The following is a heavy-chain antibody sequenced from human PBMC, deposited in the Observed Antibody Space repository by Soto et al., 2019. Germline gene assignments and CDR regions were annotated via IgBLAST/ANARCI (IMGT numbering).Heavy chain of an antibody. J-gene: IGHJ3*02. CDR3: AKDKFTFGGVIDDDAFDI. Sequence: EVQLLESGGGLVQPGGSLRLSCAASGFTFSSYAMSWVRQAPGKGLEWVSAISGSGGSTYYADSMKGRFTISRDNSKNTLYLQMNSLRAEDTAVYYCAKDKFTFGGVIDDDAFDIWGQGTMVTVSS. CDR2: ISGSGGST. CDR1: GFTFSSYA. V-gene: IGHV3-23*01. D-gene: IGHD3-16*02.